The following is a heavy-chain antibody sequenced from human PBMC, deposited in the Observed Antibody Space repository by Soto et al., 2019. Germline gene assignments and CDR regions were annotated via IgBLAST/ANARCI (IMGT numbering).Heavy chain of an antibody. Sequence: QVQLVESGGGVVQPGRSLRLSCAASGFPFSSHPMHWVRQAPGKGLEWVAVISYDGSNKFYADSVKGRFTISRDNSKNTLYLQISSLRAGDTAVYYCARETPVVGVGIFQGFDPWGQGTLVTVSS. V-gene: IGHV3-30-3*01. J-gene: IGHJ5*02. D-gene: IGHD6-19*01. CDR3: ARETPVVGVGIFQGFDP. CDR2: ISYDGSNK. CDR1: GFPFSSHP.